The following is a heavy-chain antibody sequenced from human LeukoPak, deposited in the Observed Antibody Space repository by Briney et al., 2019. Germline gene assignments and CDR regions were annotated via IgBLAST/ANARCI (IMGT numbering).Heavy chain of an antibody. Sequence: GRSLRLSCAASGFTFSSYGMPWVRQAPGKGLEWVALISHDGSKKYFADSVRGRFTISRDNSKNTLYLQMSSLRAEDTAVYYCAKEEVFYIDCWGQGTLVTVSS. D-gene: IGHD2-8*01. CDR2: ISHDGSKK. V-gene: IGHV3-30*18. J-gene: IGHJ4*02. CDR1: GFTFSSYG. CDR3: AKEEVFYIDC.